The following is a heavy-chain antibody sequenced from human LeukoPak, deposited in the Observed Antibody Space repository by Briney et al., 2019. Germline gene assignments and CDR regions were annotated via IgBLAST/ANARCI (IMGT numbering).Heavy chain of an antibody. J-gene: IGHJ4*02. Sequence: SETLSLTCAVYGGSFSGYYWSWIRQPPGEGLEWIGEINHSGSTNYNPSLKSRVTISVDTSKNQFSLKLSSVTAADTAVYYCARAAYYGSGSRYFDYWGQGTLVTVS. D-gene: IGHD3-10*01. V-gene: IGHV4-34*01. CDR1: GGSFSGYY. CDR2: INHSGST. CDR3: ARAAYYGSGSRYFDY.